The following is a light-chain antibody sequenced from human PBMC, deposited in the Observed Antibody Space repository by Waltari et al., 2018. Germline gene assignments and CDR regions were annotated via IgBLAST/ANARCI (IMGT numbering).Light chain of an antibody. CDR2: GAF. CDR1: QRVSNNQ. CDR3: QQRTNGPPVT. J-gene: IGKJ5*01. Sequence: EIVLTQSPGTLFLSPGESATLPCRASQRVSNNQLAWYQQSPGQAPRLVIYGAFARATAIPDRFSGTGSGTDFTLTISRLEPEDFAMYYCQQRTNGPPVTFGQGTRLDLK. V-gene: IGKV3D-20*02.